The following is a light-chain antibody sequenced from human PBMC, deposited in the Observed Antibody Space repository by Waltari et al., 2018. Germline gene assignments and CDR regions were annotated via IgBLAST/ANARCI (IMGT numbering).Light chain of an antibody. CDR3: QQYNIWAPDT. CDR2: GAS. J-gene: IGKJ2*01. V-gene: IGKV3-15*01. CDR1: QSVRTN. Sequence: EIVMTQSPATPSVSPGETVTLSCRASQSVRTNLGWYQQRPGQPPRLLIYGASTRAISIPARFSGSGSGTEFTLTISSLQSEDVGVYYCQQYNIWAPDTFGQGTKLEIK.